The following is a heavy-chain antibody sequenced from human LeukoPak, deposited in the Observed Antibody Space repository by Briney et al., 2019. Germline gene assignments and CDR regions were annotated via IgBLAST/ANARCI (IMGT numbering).Heavy chain of an antibody. CDR1: GFTFSSDW. V-gene: IGHV3-74*01. CDR3: ARDYGDYSYYFDY. CDR2: INSDGSST. J-gene: IGHJ4*02. Sequence: GGSLRLSCAASGFTFSSDWMHWVRQAPGKGLVWVSRINSDGSSTSYADSVKGRFTISRDNAKNTLYLQMNSLRAEDTAVYYCARDYGDYSYYFDYWGQGTLVTVSS. D-gene: IGHD4-17*01.